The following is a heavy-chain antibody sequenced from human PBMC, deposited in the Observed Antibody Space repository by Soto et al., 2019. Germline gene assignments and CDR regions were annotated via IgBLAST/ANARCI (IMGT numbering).Heavy chain of an antibody. CDR2: IKTKSEGERT. CDR1: GFTITNAW. V-gene: IGHV3-15*07. CDR3: TTGSVEGY. D-gene: IGHD1-1*01. J-gene: IGHJ4*02. Sequence: EVPLVESGGGLVKPGGSLRLSCAASGFTITNAWMNWVRQGPGKGLEWVGRIKTKSEGERTDYAAPVEGRFSISRDDSKNTLYLYMNSLKSDDTAMYYCTTGSVEGYWGQGTLVTVSS.